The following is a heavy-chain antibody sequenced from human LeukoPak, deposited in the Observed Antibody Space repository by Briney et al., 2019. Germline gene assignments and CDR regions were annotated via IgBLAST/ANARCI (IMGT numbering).Heavy chain of an antibody. Sequence: ASVKVSCKASGYTFTGYYMHWVRQAPGQGLEWMGWINPNSGGTNYAQKFQGRVTMTRDTSISTAYMELSRLRSDDTAVYYCASPMEDFWSGYDAFDILGQGTMVTVSS. CDR1: GYTFTGYY. D-gene: IGHD3-3*01. CDR2: INPNSGGT. J-gene: IGHJ3*02. CDR3: ASPMEDFWSGYDAFDI. V-gene: IGHV1-2*02.